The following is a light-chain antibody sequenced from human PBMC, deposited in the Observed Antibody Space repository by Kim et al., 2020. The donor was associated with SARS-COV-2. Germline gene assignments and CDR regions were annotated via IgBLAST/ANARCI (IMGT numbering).Light chain of an antibody. CDR1: QSVVRN. CDR2: GAS. Sequence: SPGESATLSVRASQSVVRNLAWYQQKPGQAPRLVIYGASTRATGVPARFSGSGYGTEFTLTISSLQSEDFAVYYCQQYNNWPPLTFGPGTKVDIK. J-gene: IGKJ3*01. V-gene: IGKV3-15*01. CDR3: QQYNNWPPLT.